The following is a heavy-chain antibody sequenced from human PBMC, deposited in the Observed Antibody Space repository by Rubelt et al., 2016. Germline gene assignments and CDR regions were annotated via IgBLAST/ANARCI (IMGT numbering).Heavy chain of an antibody. J-gene: IGHJ5*02. D-gene: IGHD3-22*01. CDR3: ARNYYDGSGFTFDP. Sequence: QVQLQESGPGLVEPSETLSLTCTVYGGSFSGYSWSWISQPPGMGLEWIGAVNHGGSTNFNPSLKSQVTISLHTYDKQLSLKLTSVTAADTAVYYCARNYYDGSGFTFDPWGQGTLVTVSS. V-gene: IGHV4-34*10. CDR1: GGSFSGYS. CDR2: VNHGGST.